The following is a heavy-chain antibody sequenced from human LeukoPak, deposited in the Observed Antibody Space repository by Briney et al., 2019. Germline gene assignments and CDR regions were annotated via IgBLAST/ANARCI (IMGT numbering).Heavy chain of an antibody. CDR2: INPNSGGT. CDR3: ARSANPGYSSSWAFDY. Sequence: ASVKVSCKASGHTFTGYYMHWVRRAPGQGLEWMGWINPNSGGTNYAQKFQGRVTMTRDTSISTAHMELSRLRSDDTAVYYCARSANPGYSSSWAFDYWGQGTLVTVSS. CDR1: GHTFTGYY. J-gene: IGHJ4*02. D-gene: IGHD6-13*01. V-gene: IGHV1-2*02.